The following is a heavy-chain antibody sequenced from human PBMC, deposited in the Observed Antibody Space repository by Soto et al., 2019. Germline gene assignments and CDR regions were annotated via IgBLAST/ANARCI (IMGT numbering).Heavy chain of an antibody. CDR2: IKSKTDGGPT. J-gene: IGHJ3*01. CDR1: GFTFSNAW. CDR3: TTYVGV. D-gene: IGHD3-16*01. Sequence: GGSLRLSCAASGFTFSNAWMSWVRQAPGKGLEWVGRIKSKTDGGPTDYAATVKGRFTNSRDDSKNTLYLQMNSLKTEDTAVYYCTTYVGVWGQGTMVTVSS. V-gene: IGHV3-15*01.